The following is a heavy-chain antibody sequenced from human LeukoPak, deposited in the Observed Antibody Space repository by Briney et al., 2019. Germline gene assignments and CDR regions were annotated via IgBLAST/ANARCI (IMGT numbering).Heavy chain of an antibody. V-gene: IGHV1-2*02. CDR1: GYTFTSYD. CDR3: ARDGGSSWSSFDY. CDR2: INPNSGGT. Sequence: GASVKVSCKASGYTFTSYDINWVRQATGQGLEWMGWINPNSGGTNYAQKFQGRVTMTRDTSISTAYMELSRLRSDDTAVYYCARDGGSSWSSFDYWGQGTLVTVSS. D-gene: IGHD6-13*01. J-gene: IGHJ4*02.